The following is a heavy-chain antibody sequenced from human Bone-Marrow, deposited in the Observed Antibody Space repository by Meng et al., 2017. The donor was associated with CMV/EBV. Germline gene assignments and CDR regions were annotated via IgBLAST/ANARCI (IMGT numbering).Heavy chain of an antibody. Sequence: GGSLRLSCAASGFTFSGHWMTWVRQAPGKGLEWVANIKEDGTDKKDLDSVKGRFTISRDNAKNSLSLQMNSLRAEDTAVYYCAKDIVATRHHFDYWGRGALVTVPS. CDR3: AKDIVATRHHFDY. CDR2: IKEDGTDK. J-gene: IGHJ4*02. D-gene: IGHD4-23*01. CDR1: GFTFSGHW. V-gene: IGHV3-7*01.